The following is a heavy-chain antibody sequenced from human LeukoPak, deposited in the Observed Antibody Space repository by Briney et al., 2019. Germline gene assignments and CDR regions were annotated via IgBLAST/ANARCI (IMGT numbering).Heavy chain of an antibody. V-gene: IGHV3-23*01. CDR1: GFTFSSYA. CDR2: ISGSGGST. J-gene: IGHJ4*02. CDR3: AKDNAYDSSGYYFH. D-gene: IGHD3-22*01. Sequence: PGGSLSLSCAASGFTFSSYAMSWVRQAPGKGLEWVSAISGSGGSTYYADSVKGRFTISRDNSKNTLYLQMNSLRAEDTAVYYCAKDNAYDSSGYYFHWGQGTLVTVSS.